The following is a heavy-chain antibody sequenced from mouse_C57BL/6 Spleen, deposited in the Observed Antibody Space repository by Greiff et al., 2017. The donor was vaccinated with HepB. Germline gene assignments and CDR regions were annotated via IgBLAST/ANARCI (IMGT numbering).Heavy chain of an antibody. D-gene: IGHD1-1*01. CDR3: AREGATTVVDYFDY. Sequence: QVQLQQSGAELVMPGASVKLSCKASGYTFTSYWMHWVKQRPGQGLEWIGEIDPSDSYTNYNQKFKGKSTLTVDKSSSTAYMQLSSLTSEDSAVYYCAREGATTVVDYFDYWGQGTTLTVSS. CDR2: IDPSDSYT. J-gene: IGHJ2*01. CDR1: GYTFTSYW. V-gene: IGHV1-69*01.